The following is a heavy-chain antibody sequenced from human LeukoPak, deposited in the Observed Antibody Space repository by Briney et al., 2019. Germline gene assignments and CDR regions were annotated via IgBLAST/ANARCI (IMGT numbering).Heavy chain of an antibody. V-gene: IGHV4-38-2*02. J-gene: IGHJ4*02. CDR1: GYSISSGYY. CDR3: AREGLIVGATIDY. CDR2: IYHSGST. Sequence: SETLSLTCTVSGYSISSGYYWGWIRQPPGKGLEWIGGIYHSGSTYYNPSLKSRVTISVDTSKNQFSLKLSSVTAADTAVYYCAREGLIVGATIDYWGQGTLVTVSS. D-gene: IGHD1-26*01.